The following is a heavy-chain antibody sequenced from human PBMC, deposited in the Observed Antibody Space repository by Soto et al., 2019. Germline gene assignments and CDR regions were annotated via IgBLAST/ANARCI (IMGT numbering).Heavy chain of an antibody. V-gene: IGHV1-69*13. Sequence: ASVKVSCKASEGTFSSYAISCVRQAPGQGLEWMGGIIPIFGTANDAKKFQGRVTITADESTSTAYMELSSLRSEDTAVYYCARVTYCSGGSCLAHDAFDIWGQGTMVTVSS. J-gene: IGHJ3*02. CDR1: EGTFSSYA. D-gene: IGHD2-15*01. CDR2: IIPIFGTA. CDR3: ARVTYCSGGSCLAHDAFDI.